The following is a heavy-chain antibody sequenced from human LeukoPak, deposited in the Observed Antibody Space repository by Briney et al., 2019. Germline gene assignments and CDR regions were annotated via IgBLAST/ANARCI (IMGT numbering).Heavy chain of an antibody. J-gene: IGHJ6*03. V-gene: IGHV4-59*01. CDR1: GGYLRRYF. D-gene: IGHD1-1*01. CDR2: VYACGTT. Sequence: SETLSLTRTVSGGYLRRYFWSWIRQPPGKGLEWFGYVYACGTTNYNPSLKSPVTISVDTSKNQFSLKLSSVTAADTAVYYCARVSWFPGTSYYYMDVWGKGTTVTVSS. CDR3: ARVSWFPGTSYYYMDV.